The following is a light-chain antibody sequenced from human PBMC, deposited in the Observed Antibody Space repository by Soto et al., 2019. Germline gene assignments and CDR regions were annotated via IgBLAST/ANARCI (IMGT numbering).Light chain of an antibody. Sequence: DIQMTQSPFSLSASVGDRLTITCRASQVITNDLGWYQQKPGRAPKRLIYAASTLQSGVPSRFSGSGSGTEFTLTISSLQPEDVATYYCLQLNTYPWTFGQGTKVDIK. J-gene: IGKJ1*01. CDR2: AAS. CDR1: QVITND. CDR3: LQLNTYPWT. V-gene: IGKV1-17*01.